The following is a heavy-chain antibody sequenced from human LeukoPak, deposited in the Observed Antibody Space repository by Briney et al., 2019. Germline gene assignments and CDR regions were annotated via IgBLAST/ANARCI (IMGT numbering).Heavy chain of an antibody. CDR3: ARQGRDGYNSPFDY. J-gene: IGHJ4*02. D-gene: IGHD5-12*01. Sequence: PSETLSLTCTVSGGSISRYYWGWIRQPPGKGLEWIGYIYYSGSTNYNPSLKSRVTISVDTSKNQFSLKLSSVTAAHTAVYHCARQGRDGYNSPFDYWGQGTLVTVSS. V-gene: IGHV4-59*08. CDR2: IYYSGST. CDR1: GGSISRYY.